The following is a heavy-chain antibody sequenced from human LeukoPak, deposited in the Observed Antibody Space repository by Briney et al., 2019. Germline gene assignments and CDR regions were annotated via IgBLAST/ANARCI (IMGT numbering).Heavy chain of an antibody. CDR3: ARGRDPYDDYTSLGY. V-gene: IGHV3-30-3*01. Sequence: GRSLRLSCAASGFTFSSYAMHWVRQAPGKGLEWVAVISYDGSNKYYADSVKGRFTISRDNSKNTLYLQMNSLRAEDTAVYYCARGRDPYDDYTSLGYWGQGILVTVSS. CDR1: GFTFSSYA. CDR2: ISYDGSNK. J-gene: IGHJ4*02. D-gene: IGHD4-17*01.